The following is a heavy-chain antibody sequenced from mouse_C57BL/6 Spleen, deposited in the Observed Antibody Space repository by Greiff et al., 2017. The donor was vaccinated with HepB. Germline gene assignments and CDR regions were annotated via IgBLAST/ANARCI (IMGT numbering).Heavy chain of an antibody. V-gene: IGHV1-22*01. CDR2: INPNNGGT. CDR1: GYTFTDYN. CDR3: ARDGYYENAMDY. Sequence: EVQLQQSGPELVKPGASVKMSCKASGYTFTDYNMHWVKQSHGKSLEWIGYINPNNGGTSYNQKFKGKATLTVNKSSSTAYMELSSLTSEDSAVYYCARDGYYENAMDYWGQGTSVTVSS. D-gene: IGHD2-3*01. J-gene: IGHJ4*01.